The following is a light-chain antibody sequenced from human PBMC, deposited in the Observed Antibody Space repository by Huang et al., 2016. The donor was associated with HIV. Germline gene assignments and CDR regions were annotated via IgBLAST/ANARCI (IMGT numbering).Light chain of an antibody. CDR3: QQYDNWPLT. CDR1: HIVNIN. Sequence: EIVMTQSPATLSVFPGERATLSCRASHIVNINLAWYQQKPGQAPRLLIYGASTRATGIPARFNGGGSGMEFTITISSLQSEDFALYYCQQYDNWPLTFGGGTKVEIK. V-gene: IGKV3-15*01. CDR2: GAS. J-gene: IGKJ4*01.